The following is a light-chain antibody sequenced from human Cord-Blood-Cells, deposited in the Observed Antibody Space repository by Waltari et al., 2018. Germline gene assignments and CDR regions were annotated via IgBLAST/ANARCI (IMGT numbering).Light chain of an antibody. CDR2: DVS. Sequence: QSALTQPRSVSGSPGQSVTISCTGTSSDVGGYNYVSWYQQHPGKAPKLMIYDVSKRPSGVPDRFSGSKSGNTASLTISGLQAEDVGVYYCMQSIQLPLTFGGGTK. J-gene: IGLJ2*01. CDR1: SSDVGGYNY. CDR3: MQSIQLPLT. V-gene: IGLV2-11*01.